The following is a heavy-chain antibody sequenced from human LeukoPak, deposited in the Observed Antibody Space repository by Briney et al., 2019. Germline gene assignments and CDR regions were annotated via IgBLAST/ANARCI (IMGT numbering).Heavy chain of an antibody. D-gene: IGHD2-15*01. CDR2: IKQDGSEK. Sequence: GGSLRLSCAAPGFTFSSYWMSWVRQAPGKGLEWVANIKQDGSEKYYVDSVKGRFTISRDNAKNSLYLQMNSLRAEDTAVYYCARHRYCSGGSCYSDYYYYYGMDVWGKGTRSPSPQ. CDR1: GFTFSSYW. CDR3: ARHRYCSGGSCYSDYYYYYGMDV. J-gene: IGHJ6*04. V-gene: IGHV3-7*03.